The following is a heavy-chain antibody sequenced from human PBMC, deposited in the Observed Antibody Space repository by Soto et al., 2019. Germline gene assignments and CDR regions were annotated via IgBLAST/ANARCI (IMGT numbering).Heavy chain of an antibody. Sequence: ASVKVSCKASGYTFTGYGISWVRQAPGQGLEWMGWISAYNGNTNYAQKLQGRVTMTTDASTSTAYMELRSLRSDDTAVYYCARGQWPKPLLDYWGQGTLVTVSS. CDR1: GYTFTGYG. J-gene: IGHJ4*02. D-gene: IGHD6-19*01. CDR2: ISAYNGNT. CDR3: ARGQWPKPLLDY. V-gene: IGHV1-18*01.